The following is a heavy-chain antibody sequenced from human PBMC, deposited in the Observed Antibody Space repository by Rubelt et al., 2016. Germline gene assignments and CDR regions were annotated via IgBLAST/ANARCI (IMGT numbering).Heavy chain of an antibody. V-gene: IGHV3-66*03. Sequence: EVQLVESGGGLIQPGGSLRLSCAASGLTVSSNYMSWVRQAPGKGLEWVSVLYSGGSTYYADSVKGRFTISRDNSKNTLYLQMNSLGAEDTAVYYGGKGRRGYYDSSGYYYRRFDYWGQGTLVTVSS. CDR3: GKGRRGYYDSSGYYYRRFDY. CDR2: LYSGGST. CDR1: GLTVSSNY. J-gene: IGHJ4*02. D-gene: IGHD3-22*01.